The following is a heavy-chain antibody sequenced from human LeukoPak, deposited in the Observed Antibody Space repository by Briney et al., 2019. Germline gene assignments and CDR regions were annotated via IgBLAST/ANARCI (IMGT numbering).Heavy chain of an antibody. CDR3: AKYDRIGAYCSSASCPYFDS. J-gene: IGHJ4*02. D-gene: IGHD2-2*01. CDR2: ISSSSSTI. CDR1: GFTFGSYS. Sequence: PGGSLRLSCAASGFTFGSYSMNWVRQAPGKGLEWVSYISSSSSTIYYADSVKGRFTISRDNAKNSLYLQMNSLRAEDTAVYYCAKYDRIGAYCSSASCPYFDSWGQGTLVTVSS. V-gene: IGHV3-48*04.